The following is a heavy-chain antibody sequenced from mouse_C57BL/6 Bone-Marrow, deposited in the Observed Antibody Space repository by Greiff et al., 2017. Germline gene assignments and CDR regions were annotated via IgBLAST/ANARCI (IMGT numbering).Heavy chain of an antibody. V-gene: IGHV1-81*01. D-gene: IGHD1-1*01. CDR1: GYTFTSYG. J-gene: IGHJ2*01. Sequence: QVQLQQSGAELARPGASVKLSCKASGYTFTSYGISWVKQRTGQGLEWIGEIYPRSGNTYYNEKFKGKATLTADKSSSTAYMELRSLTSEDSAVYFCARGLRSVGDYWGQGTTRTVAS. CDR3: ARGLRSVGDY. CDR2: IYPRSGNT.